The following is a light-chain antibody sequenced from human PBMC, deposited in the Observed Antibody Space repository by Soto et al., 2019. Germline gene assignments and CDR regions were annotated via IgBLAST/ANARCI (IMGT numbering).Light chain of an antibody. J-gene: IGKJ3*01. CDR3: QYYDWPPFT. V-gene: IGKV3-20*01. CDR1: QSVNSRF. Sequence: EIVLTQSPGTLSLSPGERATLSCRASQSVNSRFLAWYQQKPGKAHSLLIYGVSSRTTGIPDRCSGSGSGTYFTVIISRLDPEYFGVYYCQYYDWPPFTFGPGTKVDIK. CDR2: GVS.